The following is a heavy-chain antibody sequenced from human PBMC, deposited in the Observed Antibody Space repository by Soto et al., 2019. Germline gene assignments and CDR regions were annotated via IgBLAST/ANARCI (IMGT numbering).Heavy chain of an antibody. V-gene: IGHV3-33*01. Sequence: QVLLVESGGGVVQPGSSLRLSCAASGFSFTGHGMHWVRQAPGKGLEWVALIYYDGSDEYYADSVKGRFPITSDNSKNMLYRPMNTLPVEDTAVYYWARDMGTPPSNMGPAPGTYFDFWGQGNLVNVSS. D-gene: IGHD1-7*01. CDR1: GFSFTGHG. J-gene: IGHJ4*02. CDR2: IYYDGSDE. CDR3: ARDMGTPPSNMGPAPGTYFDF.